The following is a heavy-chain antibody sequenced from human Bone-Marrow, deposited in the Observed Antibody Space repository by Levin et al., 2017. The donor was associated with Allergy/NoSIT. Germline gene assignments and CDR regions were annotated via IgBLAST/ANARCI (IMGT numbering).Heavy chain of an antibody. CDR3: VTDLPDYDSGNSHLTDDGLCV. J-gene: IGHJ6*02. CDR1: GFTFSSAY. CDR2: IQSQTDGGTS. Sequence: GGSLRLSCAASGFTFSSAYMTWVRQTPGKGLEWVGRIQSQTDGGTSDYATSVKGRFTISRDDSKDTLYLQMNTLQTEDTAVDYCVTDLPDYDSGNSHLTDDGLCVWGQGTTVTVSS. D-gene: IGHD3-10*01. V-gene: IGHV3-15*01.